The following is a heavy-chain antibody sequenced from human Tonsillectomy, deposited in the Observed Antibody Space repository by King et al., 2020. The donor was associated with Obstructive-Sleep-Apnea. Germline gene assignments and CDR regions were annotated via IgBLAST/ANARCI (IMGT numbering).Heavy chain of an antibody. D-gene: IGHD3-10*02. J-gene: IGHJ4*02. CDR2: ISYDGSNT. V-gene: IGHV3-30*03. Sequence: VQLVESGGGVVQPGRSLRLSCAASGFTFSSYAMHWVRQDPGRGLEWVAVISYDGSNTYYADSVKGRFTFSRDNSRNTLYLQMDSLRAEDTAVYYCARASAEECYYVSLDYWGQGTLVTVSS. CDR3: ARASAEECYYVSLDY. CDR1: GFTFSSYA.